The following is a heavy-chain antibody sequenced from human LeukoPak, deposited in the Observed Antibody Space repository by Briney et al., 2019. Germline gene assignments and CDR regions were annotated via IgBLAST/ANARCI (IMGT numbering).Heavy chain of an antibody. D-gene: IGHD1-26*01. CDR3: ARGELFDY. CDR1: GFTFSSYA. Sequence: GGSLRLSCAASGFTFSSYAMHWVRQAPVKGLEWVAVISYDGSNKYYADSVKGRFTISRDNSKNTLYLQMNSLRAEDTAVYYCARGELFDYWGQGTLVTVSS. J-gene: IGHJ4*02. CDR2: ISYDGSNK. V-gene: IGHV3-30-3*01.